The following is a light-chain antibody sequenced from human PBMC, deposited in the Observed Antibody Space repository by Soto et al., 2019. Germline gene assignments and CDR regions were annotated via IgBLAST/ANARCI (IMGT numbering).Light chain of an antibody. V-gene: IGLV2-14*01. Sequence: QSVLTQPASVSGSPGQSITISCTGTSSDVGAYIFVSWYQQYPGKAPKLMIYDITNRPSGVSNRFSGSKAGNTASLTISGLQAEDEAHYYCVSFTTGKSYVFGTGTKVNV. CDR3: VSFTTGKSYV. CDR1: SSDVGAYIF. J-gene: IGLJ1*01. CDR2: DIT.